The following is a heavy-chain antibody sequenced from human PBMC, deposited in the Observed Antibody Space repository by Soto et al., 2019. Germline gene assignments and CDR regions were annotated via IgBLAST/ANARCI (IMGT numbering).Heavy chain of an antibody. CDR2: IYYSGST. CDR3: ARTPTGTTYYYYYGMDV. CDR1: GGSISSSSYY. J-gene: IGHJ6*02. D-gene: IGHD1-1*01. Sequence: PSETLSLTCTVSGGSISSSSYYWGWIRQPPGKGLEWIGSIYYSGSTYYNPSLKSRVTISVDTSKNQFSLKLSSVTAADTAVYYCARTPTGTTYYYYYGMDVWGQGTTVTVSS. V-gene: IGHV4-39*01.